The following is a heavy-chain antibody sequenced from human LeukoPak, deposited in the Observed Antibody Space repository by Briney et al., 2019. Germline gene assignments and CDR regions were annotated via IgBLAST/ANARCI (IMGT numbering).Heavy chain of an antibody. D-gene: IGHD2-15*01. Sequence: SETLSLTCTVSGGSISSYYWSWIRQPAGNGLEWIGRIYTSGSTNYNPSLKSRVTMSVDTSKDQFSLKLSSVTAADTAVYYCARTYCSGGSCYLINAFDIWGQGTMVTVSS. CDR3: ARTYCSGGSCYLINAFDI. J-gene: IGHJ3*02. CDR1: GGSISSYY. V-gene: IGHV4-4*07. CDR2: IYTSGST.